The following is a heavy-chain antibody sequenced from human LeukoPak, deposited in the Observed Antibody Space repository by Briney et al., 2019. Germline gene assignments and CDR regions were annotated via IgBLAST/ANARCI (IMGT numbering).Heavy chain of an antibody. CDR1: GDSFTKYG. CDR2: MNPNSGYT. Sequence: ASVKVSCKASGDSFTKYGFSWVRQAPGQGLEWMGWMNPNSGYTYYVQKFQGRVTMTRNTSKSTAYMELSSLRSEDTAVYYCASGDVTVTNNFDYWGQGTLVTVSS. V-gene: IGHV1-8*01. J-gene: IGHJ4*02. D-gene: IGHD4-17*01. CDR3: ASGDVTVTNNFDY.